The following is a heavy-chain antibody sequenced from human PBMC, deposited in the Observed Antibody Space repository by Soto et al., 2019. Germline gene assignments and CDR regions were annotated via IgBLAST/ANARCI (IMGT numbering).Heavy chain of an antibody. CDR2: ISYDGSNK. D-gene: IGHD1-7*01. J-gene: IGHJ4*02. V-gene: IGHV3-30*18. CDR3: AKAPLLTGTTRYYFDY. Sequence: GGSLRLSCAASGFTFSSYGMHWVRQAPGKGLEWVAVISYDGSNKYYADSVKGRFTISRDNSKNTLYLQMNSLRAEDTAVYYCAKAPLLTGTTRYYFDYWGQGTLVTV. CDR1: GFTFSSYG.